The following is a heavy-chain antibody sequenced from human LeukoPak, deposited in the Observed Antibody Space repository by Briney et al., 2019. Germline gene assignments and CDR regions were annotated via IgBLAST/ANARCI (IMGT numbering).Heavy chain of an antibody. D-gene: IGHD3-16*02. Sequence: ASVKVSCKASGYTFTGYYMHWVRQAPGQGLEWMGWINPNSGGTNYAQKFQGRVTMTRDTSISTAYMELSRLRSDDTAVYYCARAYYDYVWGSYRHDLDVWGQGTTVTVSS. CDR1: GYTFTGYY. J-gene: IGHJ6*02. V-gene: IGHV1-2*02. CDR3: ARAYYDYVWGSYRHDLDV. CDR2: INPNSGGT.